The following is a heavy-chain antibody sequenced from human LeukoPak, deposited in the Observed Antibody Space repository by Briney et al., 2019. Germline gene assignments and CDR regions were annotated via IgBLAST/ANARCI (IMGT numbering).Heavy chain of an antibody. J-gene: IGHJ4*02. CDR2: IYSGGST. V-gene: IGHV3-53*01. CDR3: AREIYGGNSGFDY. CDR1: GFTVNGIY. D-gene: IGHD4-23*01. Sequence: GGSLRLSCAASGFTVNGIYMNWVRQAPGKGLEWVSVIYSGGSTYYADSVKGRFTISRDNSKNTLYLQMNSLRVEDTAVYYCAREIYGGNSGFDYGGRGTLVTVSS.